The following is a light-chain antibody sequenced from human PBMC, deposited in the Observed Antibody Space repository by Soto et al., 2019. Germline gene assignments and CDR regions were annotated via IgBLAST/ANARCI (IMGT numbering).Light chain of an antibody. CDR1: QPINRW. J-gene: IGKJ4*01. CDR2: AAS. Sequence: DIQMTQSPSPLSASVGDRVTITCRASQPINRWLAWYQQKPGKAPKLLIYAASSLHTGVQLRFSGSGSGTDFSLTISSLQPEDFATYYCKQSKRFPLPFGGGTKVDIK. V-gene: IGKV1-12*01. CDR3: KQSKRFPLP.